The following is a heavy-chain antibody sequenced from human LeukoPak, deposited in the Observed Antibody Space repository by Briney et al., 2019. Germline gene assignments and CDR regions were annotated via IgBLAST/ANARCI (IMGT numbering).Heavy chain of an antibody. J-gene: IGHJ4*02. V-gene: IGHV3-23*01. CDR3: AKEYSGYDFDY. CDR2: TSGSGVNS. D-gene: IGHD5-12*01. Sequence: PGGSLRLSCAASGFTLRSYDMSWVRQAPGKGLEWVAATSGSGVNSYYADSVRGRFTISRDNCQNTLYLQMDSLRAEDTALYYCAKEYSGYDFDYWGQGTLVTDSS. CDR1: GFTLRSYD.